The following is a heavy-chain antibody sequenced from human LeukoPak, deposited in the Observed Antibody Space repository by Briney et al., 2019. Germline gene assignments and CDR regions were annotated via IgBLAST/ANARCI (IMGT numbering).Heavy chain of an antibody. V-gene: IGHV4-59*01. CDR3: ASLTSGSYPQN. J-gene: IGHJ4*02. CDR1: GGSLSGFY. CDR2: KESNGYT. D-gene: IGHD1-26*01. Sequence: PSETLSLTCNLSGGSLSGFYWSWLRQPPGKGLEWIAYKESNGYTEYYPSLMSRVKISLDTSKNQLSLKLSSVTAADTAVYYCASLTSGSYPQNWGQGTLVTVSS.